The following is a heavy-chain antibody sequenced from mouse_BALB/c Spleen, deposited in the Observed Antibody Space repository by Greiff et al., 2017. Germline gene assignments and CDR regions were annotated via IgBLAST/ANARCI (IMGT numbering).Heavy chain of an antibody. CDR1: GFSLSTSGMG. J-gene: IGHJ4*01. D-gene: IGHD2-4*01. Sequence: QVTLKVCGPGILQPSQTLSLTCSFSGFSLSTSGMGVSWIRQPSGKGLEWLAHIYWDDDKRYNPSLKSRLTISKDTSSNQVFLKITSVDTADTATYDCASTMITAYYAMDYWGQGTSVTVSS. V-gene: IGHV8-12*01. CDR3: ASTMITAYYAMDY. CDR2: IYWDDDK.